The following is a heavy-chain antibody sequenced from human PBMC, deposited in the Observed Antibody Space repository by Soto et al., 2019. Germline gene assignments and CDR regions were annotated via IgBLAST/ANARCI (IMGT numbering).Heavy chain of an antibody. D-gene: IGHD1-1*01. V-gene: IGHV4-59*08. CDR1: GGSISSYY. CDR2: IYYSGST. CDR3: ARRYGYSFDY. Sequence: QVQLQESDPGLVKPSETLSLTCTVSGGSISSYYWSWIRQPPGKGLEWIGYIYYSGSTNYNPSLKSRVTISVDTSKNQFSLKLSSVTAADTAVYYCARRYGYSFDYWGQGTLVTVSS. J-gene: IGHJ4*02.